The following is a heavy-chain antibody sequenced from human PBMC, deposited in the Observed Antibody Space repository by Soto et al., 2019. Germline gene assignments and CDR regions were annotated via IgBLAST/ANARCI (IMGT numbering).Heavy chain of an antibody. CDR3: INQPSYYYGSGPLYGMDV. CDR1: GFTFSNAW. D-gene: IGHD3-10*01. CDR2: IKSKTDGGTT. V-gene: IGHV3-15*01. Sequence: PGGSLRLSCAASGFTFSNAWMSWVRQAPGKGLEWVGRIKSKTDGGTTDYAAPVKGRFTISRDDSKNTLYLQMNSLKTEDTAVYYCINQPSYYYGSGPLYGMDVWGQGTTVTVSS. J-gene: IGHJ6*02.